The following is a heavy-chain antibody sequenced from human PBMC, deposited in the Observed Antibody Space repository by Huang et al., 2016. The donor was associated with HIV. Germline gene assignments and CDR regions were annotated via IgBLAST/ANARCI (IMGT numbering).Heavy chain of an antibody. J-gene: IGHJ4*02. Sequence: QVQLQQWGAGLLKPSGVLSLTCAVYGGSLSDYYWTWIRQSPGKGLEWIGEDNHRGLATYNPSLRSRVTMSVDMSKNQFSLNLTSLTFADTAVYYCARPRMTATSSDSTWSFFYSWGQGTLVSVSS. CDR1: GGSLSDYY. CDR2: DNHRGLA. CDR3: ARPRMTATSSDSTWSFFYS. D-gene: IGHD2-21*02. V-gene: IGHV4-34*02.